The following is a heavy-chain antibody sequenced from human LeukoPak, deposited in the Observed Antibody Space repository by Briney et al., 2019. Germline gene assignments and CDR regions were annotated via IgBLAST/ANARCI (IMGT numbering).Heavy chain of an antibody. Sequence: SETLSLTCTVSGSSMSGYYWSWIRQPPGKGLEWIGYIYYTGSTNYNPSLKNRVTMSVETSKNQISLKLSSVTAADSARYYCVRRVRYFGENDYWGQGTLVTVSS. J-gene: IGHJ4*02. D-gene: IGHD3-9*01. CDR2: IYYTGST. CDR1: GSSMSGYY. V-gene: IGHV4-59*08. CDR3: VRRVRYFGENDY.